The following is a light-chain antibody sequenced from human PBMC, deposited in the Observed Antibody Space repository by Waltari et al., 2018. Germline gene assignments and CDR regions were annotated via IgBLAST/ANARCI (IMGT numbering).Light chain of an antibody. CDR2: DVS. CDR1: RSAVDDYNF. J-gene: IGLJ2*01. Sequence: QSALTQPASVSGSPGPSLTISCTGTRSAVDDYNFVTWYQQHPGKAPKLMIYDVSKRPSGVSNRFSGSKSGNTASLTISGLQAEDEADYYCCSYAPSSTHVAFGGGTRLTVL. CDR3: CSYAPSSTHVA. V-gene: IGLV2-23*02.